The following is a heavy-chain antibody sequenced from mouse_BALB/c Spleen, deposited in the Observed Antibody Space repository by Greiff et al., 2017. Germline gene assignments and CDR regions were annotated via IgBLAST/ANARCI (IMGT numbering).Heavy chain of an antibody. CDR3: ARQMSMDY. J-gene: IGHJ4*01. Sequence: VKLVESGAELAKPGASVKMSCKASGYTFTSYWMHWVKQRPGQGLEWIGYINPSTGYTEYNQKFKDKATLTADKSSSTAYMQLSSLTSEDSAVYYCARQMSMDYWGQGTSVTVSS. CDR2: INPSTGYT. CDR1: GYTFTSYW. V-gene: IGHV1-7*01.